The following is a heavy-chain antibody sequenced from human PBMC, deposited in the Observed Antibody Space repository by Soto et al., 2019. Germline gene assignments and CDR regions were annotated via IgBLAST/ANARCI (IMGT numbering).Heavy chain of an antibody. Sequence: LRLSCAASGFNFITYSLSWVRQAPGKGLEWVASISSSAVYIDYADSVKGRFTISRDNANNSLYLQMNSLRAEDTAVYYCASFPYYYDSSGYIVDYWGQGTLVTVSS. D-gene: IGHD3-22*01. J-gene: IGHJ4*02. CDR2: ISSSAVYI. CDR3: ASFPYYYDSSGYIVDY. CDR1: GFNFITYS. V-gene: IGHV3-21*01.